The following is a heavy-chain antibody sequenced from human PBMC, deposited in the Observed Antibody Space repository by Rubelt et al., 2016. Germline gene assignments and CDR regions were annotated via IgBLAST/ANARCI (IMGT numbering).Heavy chain of an antibody. CDR3: VREFSGERDD. V-gene: IGHV3-74*01. Sequence: EVQLVESGGGLVQPGGSLRLSCAASGFTFGRSWMHWVRQVPGKGLVWVSRINENGRRVDYADSVKGRFTISRDDPKSTLYLHMNSLRPEDTAIYFCVREFSGERDDWGQGALVTVSS. CDR2: INENGRRV. CDR1: GFTFGRSW. J-gene: IGHJ4*02. D-gene: IGHD1-26*01.